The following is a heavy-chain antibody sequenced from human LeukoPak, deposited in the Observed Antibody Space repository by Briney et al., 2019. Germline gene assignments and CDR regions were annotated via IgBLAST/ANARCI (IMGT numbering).Heavy chain of an antibody. D-gene: IGHD1-14*01. V-gene: IGHV4-34*01. J-gene: IGHJ4*02. Sequence: SETLSLTCAVYGGSFSGYYWSWIRQPPGKGLEWIGEINHSGSTNYNPSLKSRVTLSVDTSKNQFSLKLSSVTAADTAVYYCASIRASYLFAYWGQGTLVTVST. CDR2: INHSGST. CDR3: ASIRASYLFAY. CDR1: GGSFSGYY.